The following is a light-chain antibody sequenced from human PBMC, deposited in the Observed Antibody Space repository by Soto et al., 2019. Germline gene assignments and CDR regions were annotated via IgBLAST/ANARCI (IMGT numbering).Light chain of an antibody. J-gene: IGLJ1*01. CDR3: QSYDSSRVGV. Sequence: QSVLTQPPSVSGAPGQRVTISCTGSSSNIGAGYDVHWYQQLPGTAPKLLIYGNSNRPSGVPDRFSGSKSGTSASLAITGLQAEDEADYYCQSYDSSRVGVFGTGTKLTV. CDR1: SSNIGAGYD. V-gene: IGLV1-40*01. CDR2: GNS.